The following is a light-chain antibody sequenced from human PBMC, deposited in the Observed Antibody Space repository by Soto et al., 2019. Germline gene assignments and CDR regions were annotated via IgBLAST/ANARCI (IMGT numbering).Light chain of an antibody. CDR1: SSNIGSNT. CDR3: AAWDDRLNGWV. J-gene: IGLJ3*02. Sequence: QSVLTQQPSASGTPGQRVTISCSGSSSNIGSNTVNWYQQVPGTAPKLLIYNNNQRPSGVPDRFSGSKSGTSASLAISGLQSEDEGDYYCAAWDDRLNGWVLGGGTKLTVL. V-gene: IGLV1-44*01. CDR2: NNN.